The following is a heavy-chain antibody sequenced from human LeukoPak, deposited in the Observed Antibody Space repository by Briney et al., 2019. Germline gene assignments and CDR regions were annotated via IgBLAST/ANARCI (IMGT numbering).Heavy chain of an antibody. Sequence: GGSLGLSCAASGFTFSSYAMSWVRQAPGKGLEWVSAIGTAGDTYYPGSVKGRFTISRENAKNSLYLQMNSLRAGDTAVYYCARGSNRNYRTRNNWFDPWGQGTLVTVSS. CDR3: ARGSNRNYRTRNNWFDP. CDR2: IGTAGDT. J-gene: IGHJ5*02. CDR1: GFTFSSYA. D-gene: IGHD1-7*01. V-gene: IGHV3-13*01.